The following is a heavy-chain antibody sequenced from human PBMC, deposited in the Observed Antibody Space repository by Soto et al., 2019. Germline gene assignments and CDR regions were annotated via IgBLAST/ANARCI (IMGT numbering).Heavy chain of an antibody. CDR1: GYTLTELS. V-gene: IGHV1-24*01. D-gene: IGHD4-17*01. CDR3: ATVVSLVDYGDHRGAFEI. J-gene: IGHJ3*02. CDR2: FDPEDGET. Sequence: GASVKVSCKVSGYTLTELSMHWVRQAPGKGLEWMGGFDPEDGETIYAQKFQGRVTMTEDTSTDTAYMELSSLRSEDTAVCYCATVVSLVDYGDHRGAFEIWGKGTMVTVSS.